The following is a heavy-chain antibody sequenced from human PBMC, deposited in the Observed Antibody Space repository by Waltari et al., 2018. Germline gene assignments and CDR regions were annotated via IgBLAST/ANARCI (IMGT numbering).Heavy chain of an antibody. CDR1: GGSFSGYY. CDR2: INHSGST. Sequence: QVQLQQWGAGLLKPSETLSLTCAVYGGSFSGYYWSWIRQPPGKGLEWIGEINHSGSTNPNPSLKRRVTISVDTSKNQFSLKLSSVTAADTAVYYCARSRHLMITFGGVIADAFDIWGQGTMVTVSS. D-gene: IGHD3-16*02. J-gene: IGHJ3*02. CDR3: ARSRHLMITFGGVIADAFDI. V-gene: IGHV4-34*01.